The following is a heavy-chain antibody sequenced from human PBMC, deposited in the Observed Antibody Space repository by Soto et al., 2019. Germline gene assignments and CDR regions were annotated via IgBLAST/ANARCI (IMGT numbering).Heavy chain of an antibody. J-gene: IGHJ4*02. CDR1: GGSISSGDYY. D-gene: IGHD5-18*01. Sequence: PSETLSLTCTVSGGSISSGDYYWSWIRQPPGKGLEWIGYIYYSGSTYYNPSLKSRVTISVDTSKNQFSLKLSSVTAADTAVYYCARAIQGVNIDYWGQGTLVTVPS. CDR3: ARAIQGVNIDY. V-gene: IGHV4-30-4*01. CDR2: IYYSGST.